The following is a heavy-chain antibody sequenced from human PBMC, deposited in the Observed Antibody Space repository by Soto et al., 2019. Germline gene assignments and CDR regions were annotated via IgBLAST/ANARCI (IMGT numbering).Heavy chain of an antibody. Sequence: VKVSCKASGGTFSSYAISWVRQAPGQGLEWMGGIIPIFGTANYAQKFQGRVTITADESTSTAYMELSSLRSEDTAVYYCAIADVLMVYATYHYYGMDVWGQGTTVTVSS. CDR1: GGTFSSYA. J-gene: IGHJ6*02. CDR2: IIPIFGTA. CDR3: AIADVLMVYATYHYYGMDV. D-gene: IGHD2-8*01. V-gene: IGHV1-69*13.